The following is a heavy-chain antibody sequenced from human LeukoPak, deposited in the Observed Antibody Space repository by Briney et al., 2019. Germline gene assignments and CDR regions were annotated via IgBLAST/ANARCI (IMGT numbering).Heavy chain of an antibody. CDR3: ARPRDGYNSDAFDI. D-gene: IGHD5-24*01. CDR2: ISPGDFDT. J-gene: IGHJ3*02. CDR1: GYSFTSYW. V-gene: IGHV5-51*01. Sequence: GESLKISCKGSGYSFTSYWIAWVRQMPGKGLEWMGIISPGDFDTRYSPSFQGQVIISVDKAISTAYLQWSSLKASDTAMYYCARPRDGYNSDAFDIWGQGTMVTVSS.